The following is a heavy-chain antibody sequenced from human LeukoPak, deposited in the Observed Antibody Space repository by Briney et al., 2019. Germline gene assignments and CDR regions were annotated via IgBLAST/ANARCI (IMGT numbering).Heavy chain of an antibody. J-gene: IGHJ4*02. CDR3: ARDAYSSSHLDY. Sequence: ASVKVSCKASGYTFTSYGITWVRQAPGQGLEWVGWISGYNGKTNYAEKLQGRVTMTTDTSTSTAYMELRSLRSDDTAVYYCARDAYSSSHLDYWGQGTLVTVSS. CDR2: ISGYNGKT. V-gene: IGHV1-18*01. D-gene: IGHD6-13*01. CDR1: GYTFTSYG.